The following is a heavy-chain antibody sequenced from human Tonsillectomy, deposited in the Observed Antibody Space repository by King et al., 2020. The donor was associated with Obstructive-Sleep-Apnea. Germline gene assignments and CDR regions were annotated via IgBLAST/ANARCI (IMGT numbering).Heavy chain of an antibody. D-gene: IGHD4-17*01. V-gene: IGHV4-39*07. CDR3: VREDYGDFECAY. CDR2: LYYSGST. CDR1: GGSISSSDYY. Sequence: QLQESGPGLVKPSETLSLTCTVSGGSISSSDYYWGLIRQPPGKGLEWIGRLYYSGSTYYNPSLKSRVTISLDTSENHFSLRRSSVTAADTAVYYCVREDYGDFECAYWGQGTLVTVFS. J-gene: IGHJ4*02.